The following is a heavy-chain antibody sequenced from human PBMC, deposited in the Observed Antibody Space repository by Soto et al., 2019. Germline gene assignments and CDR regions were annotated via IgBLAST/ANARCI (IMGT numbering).Heavy chain of an antibody. V-gene: IGHV3-64D*06. D-gene: IGHD2-15*01. J-gene: IGHJ4*02. CDR2: VRGNGDPP. Sequence: GGSLRLSCSTSGFTFSSYAMHWVRQSPGKGLEYISGVRGNGDPPFYADSVKGRFTISRDNSKNTVYLQMSSLSADDAAVYYCVKSRGGNNFDFFDWGQGTLVTVSS. CDR1: GFTFSSYA. CDR3: VKSRGGNNFDFFD.